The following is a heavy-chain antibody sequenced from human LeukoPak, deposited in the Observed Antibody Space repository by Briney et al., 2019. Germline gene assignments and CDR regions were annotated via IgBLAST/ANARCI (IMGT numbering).Heavy chain of an antibody. D-gene: IGHD3-10*01. CDR2: IKQDGSEK. CDR1: GFTFSSYW. V-gene: IGHV3-7*05. Sequence: GGSLRLSCAASGFTFSSYWMSWVRQAPGKGLEWVANIKQDGSEKNYMDSVKGRFTISRDNSKNTLYLQMNSLRADDTAIFYCAKIRDSAGIDYWGQGTQVTVSS. J-gene: IGHJ4*02. CDR3: AKIRDSAGIDY.